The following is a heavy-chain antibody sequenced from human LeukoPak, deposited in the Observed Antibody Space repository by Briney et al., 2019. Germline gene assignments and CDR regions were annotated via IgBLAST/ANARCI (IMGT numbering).Heavy chain of an antibody. V-gene: IGHV4-59*01. CDR3: SGKGYSYGYLDY. Sequence: KPSETLSLTCTVSGGSISSYYWSWIRQPPGKGLERIGYIYYSGSTNYNPSLKSRVTISVDTSKNQFSLKLSSVTAADTAVYYCSGKGYSYGYLDYWGQGTLVTVSS. CDR1: GGSISSYY. CDR2: IYYSGST. J-gene: IGHJ4*02. D-gene: IGHD5-18*01.